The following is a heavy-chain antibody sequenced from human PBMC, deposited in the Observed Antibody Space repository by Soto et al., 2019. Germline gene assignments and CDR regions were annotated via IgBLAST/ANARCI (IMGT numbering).Heavy chain of an antibody. CDR2: IYSGGST. Sequence: GGSLRLSCAASGFTVSSNYMSWVRQAPGKGLEWVSVIYSGGSTYYADSVKGRFTISRDNSKNTLYLQMNSLRAEDTAVYYCARARRGYCSSTSCPGHFDYWGQGTLVTVSS. CDR1: GFTVSSNY. CDR3: ARARRGYCSSTSCPGHFDY. V-gene: IGHV3-53*01. J-gene: IGHJ4*02. D-gene: IGHD2-2*01.